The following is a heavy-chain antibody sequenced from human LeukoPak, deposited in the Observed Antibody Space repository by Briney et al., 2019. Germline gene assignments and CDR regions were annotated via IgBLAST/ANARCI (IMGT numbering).Heavy chain of an antibody. J-gene: IGHJ4*02. D-gene: IGHD6-19*01. CDR1: GASISNSRDY. CDR3: ARHVEIAVAGPIEY. CDR2: IFFSGST. Sequence: SETLSLSCTVSGASISNSRDYWGWIRQPPGKGLEWIGSIFFSGSTYYNPFLKSRAAISVDSSKNQFSLKLSSVTAADTAFYYCARHVEIAVAGPIEYWGQGTLVPVSS. V-gene: IGHV4-39*01.